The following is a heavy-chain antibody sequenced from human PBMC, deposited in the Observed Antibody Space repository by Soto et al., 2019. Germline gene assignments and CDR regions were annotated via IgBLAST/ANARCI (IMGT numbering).Heavy chain of an antibody. D-gene: IGHD1-20*01. Sequence: QVQLVQSGAEVKKPGASVKVSCKASGYTFTSYAMHWVRQAPGQRLEWMGWINAGNGNTKYSQKFQGRVTITRDTSASTAYMELSSLRCEDTAVYYCARWSGMDGMDVWGQGTTVTVSS. CDR3: ARWSGMDGMDV. V-gene: IGHV1-3*01. CDR2: INAGNGNT. CDR1: GYTFTSYA. J-gene: IGHJ6*02.